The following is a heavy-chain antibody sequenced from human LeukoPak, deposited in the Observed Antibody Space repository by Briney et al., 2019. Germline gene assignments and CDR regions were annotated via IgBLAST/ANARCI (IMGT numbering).Heavy chain of an antibody. D-gene: IGHD2-2*01. V-gene: IGHV4-4*02. CDR1: GGSISSSNW. CDR3: ARIMGRGYCISTSCRGDWFDP. J-gene: IGHJ5*02. Sequence: ASGTLSLTCAVSGGSISSSNWWSWVRQPPGKGLEWIGEIYHSGSTNYNPSLKSRVTISVDKSKNPFSLKLNSVTAADTAVYFCARIMGRGYCISTSCRGDWFDPWGQGTLVTVSS. CDR2: IYHSGST.